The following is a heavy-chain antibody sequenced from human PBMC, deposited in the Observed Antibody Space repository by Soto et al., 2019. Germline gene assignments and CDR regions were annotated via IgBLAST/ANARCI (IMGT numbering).Heavy chain of an antibody. CDR1: GGSISSSSYY. Sequence: PSETLSLTCTVSGGSISSSSYYWGWIRQPPGKGLEWIGSIYYSGSTYYNPSLKSRVTISVDTSKNQFSLKLSSVTAADTAVYYCARRPSSPAPIDYWGQGTQVTVSS. V-gene: IGHV4-39*01. J-gene: IGHJ4*01. CDR3: ARRPSSPAPIDY. CDR2: IYYSGST.